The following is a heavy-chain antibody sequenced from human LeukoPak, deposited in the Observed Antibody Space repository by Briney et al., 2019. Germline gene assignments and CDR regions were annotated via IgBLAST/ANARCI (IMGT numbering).Heavy chain of an antibody. CDR1: GGSISSYY. J-gene: IGHJ6*03. CDR3: ARAQYDRSYYMDV. Sequence: SETLSLTCTVSGGSISSYYWSWIRQPPGKGLEWIGYIYYSGSTNYNPSLKSRVTISVDTSKNQFSLKLSSVTAADTAVYYCARAQYDRSYYMDVWGKGTTVTVSS. D-gene: IGHD1-1*01. V-gene: IGHV4-59*01. CDR2: IYYSGST.